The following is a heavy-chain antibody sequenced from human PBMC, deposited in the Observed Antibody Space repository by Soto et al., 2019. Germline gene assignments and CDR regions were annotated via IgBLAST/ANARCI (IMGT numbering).Heavy chain of an antibody. CDR1: GFTFSSYG. CDR3: ARPFHSLYGSGSLWDKYFDY. J-gene: IGHJ4*02. V-gene: IGHV3-33*01. D-gene: IGHD3-10*01. CDR2: IWYDGSNK. Sequence: QVQLVESGGGVVQPGRSLRLSCAASGFTFSSYGMHWVRQAPGKGLEWVAVIWYDGSNKYYADSVKGRFTISRDNSKNTLYMQMNSLRAEDTAVYYCARPFHSLYGSGSLWDKYFDYWGQGTLVTVSS.